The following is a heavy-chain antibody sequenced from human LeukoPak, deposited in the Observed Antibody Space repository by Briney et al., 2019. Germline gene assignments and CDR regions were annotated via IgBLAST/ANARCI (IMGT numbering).Heavy chain of an antibody. CDR1: GGSISSGDYY. J-gene: IGHJ4*02. V-gene: IGHV4-30-4*01. CDR2: IYYSGST. D-gene: IGHD3-22*01. Sequence: SETLSLTCTVSGGSISSGDYYWSWIRQPPGKGLEWIGYIYYSGSTYYNPSLKSRVTISVDTSKNQFSLKLSSVTAADTAVYYCARGVYYDSSGLDYWGQGTLVPVSS. CDR3: ARGVYYDSSGLDY.